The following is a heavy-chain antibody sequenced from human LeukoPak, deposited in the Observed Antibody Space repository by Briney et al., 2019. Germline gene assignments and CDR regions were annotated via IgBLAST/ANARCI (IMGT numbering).Heavy chain of an antibody. CDR1: GFTLSDYV. J-gene: IGHJ4*02. D-gene: IGHD2-21*02. CDR2: LHYDGIKK. V-gene: IGHV3-30*02. Sequence: GGSLRLSCSASGFTLSDYVMHWVRQAPGKGLEWVASLHYDGIKKYYAASVKGRITISRDNSKNTLVLQMNTLRVEDTALYYCAKLHGDCLPAHYWGQGTLVGVSS. CDR3: AKLHGDCLPAHY.